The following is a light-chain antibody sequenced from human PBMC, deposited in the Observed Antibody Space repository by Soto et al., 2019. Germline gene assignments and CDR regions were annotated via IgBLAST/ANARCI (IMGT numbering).Light chain of an antibody. V-gene: IGKV3-15*01. CDR2: GAS. J-gene: IGKJ1*01. CDR1: QAVGYN. Sequence: EVVMTQSPATLYVSPGERVTLSCRASQAVGYNLAWYQHKPGQAPRLLIYGASTRVTGIPTRFSGSGSGTEFTLTISSLQSEDFALYYCQQYNNWPRTFGQGTKVEIK. CDR3: QQYNNWPRT.